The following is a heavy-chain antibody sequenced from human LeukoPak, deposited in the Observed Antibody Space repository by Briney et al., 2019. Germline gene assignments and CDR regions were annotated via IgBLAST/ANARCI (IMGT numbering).Heavy chain of an antibody. CDR1: GFTFSSYA. CDR2: ISGSGSST. CDR3: AKGRGSRGSDYFDY. J-gene: IGHJ4*02. Sequence: QTWGSLRLSCAASGFTFSSYAMSWVRQAPGKGLEWVSSISGSGSSTFYADSVKGRFTISRDNSKNTLYLQMNSLRAEDTAVYYCAKGRGSRGSDYFDYWGQGTLVTVSS. D-gene: IGHD6-19*01. V-gene: IGHV3-23*01.